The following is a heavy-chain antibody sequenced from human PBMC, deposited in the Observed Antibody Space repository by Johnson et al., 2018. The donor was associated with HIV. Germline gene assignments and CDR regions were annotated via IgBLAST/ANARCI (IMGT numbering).Heavy chain of an antibody. CDR2: ISHDGSNK. J-gene: IGHJ3*02. D-gene: IGHD4-11*01. CDR1: GFTFSSYG. V-gene: IGHV3-30*03. CDR3: ARGGLYIQFLAFDAFDI. Sequence: QVQLVESGGGVVQPGRSLRLSCAASGFTFSSYGMLWVRQAPGKGLEWVAVISHDGSNKYYADSVKGRFTISRDNSKNTLYLQMNSLRPEDTAVYFCARGGLYIQFLAFDAFDIWGQGTMVTVSS.